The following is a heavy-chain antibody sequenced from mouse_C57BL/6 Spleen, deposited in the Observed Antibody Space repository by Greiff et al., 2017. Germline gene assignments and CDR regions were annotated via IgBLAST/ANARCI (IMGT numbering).Heavy chain of an antibody. CDR2: IWTCGGT. CDR1: GFSLTSYA. J-gene: IGHJ4*01. Sequence: VKLMESGPGLVAPSQSLSITCTVSGFSLTSYALSGVRPPPGKGLGWLGVIWTCGGTNYNSALKSRQSISKDNSKSQVFLKMNSLQTDDTARYYCARVTYDYDDAMAYWGQGTSVTVSS. V-gene: IGHV2-9-1*01. CDR3: ARVTYDYDDAMAY. D-gene: IGHD2-4*01.